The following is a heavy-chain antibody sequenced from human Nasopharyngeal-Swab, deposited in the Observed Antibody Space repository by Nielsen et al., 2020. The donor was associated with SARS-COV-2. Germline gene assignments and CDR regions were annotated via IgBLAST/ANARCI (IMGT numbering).Heavy chain of an antibody. CDR2: IKQDGSEK. D-gene: IGHD6-13*01. V-gene: IGHV3-7*03. CDR3: ARDQEAAAQNDRVAFDI. Sequence: GGSLRLSCAASGFTFSSYWVSWVRQAPGKGLEWVANIKQDGSEKYYVDSVKGRFTISRDNAKNSLYLQMNSLRAEDTAVYYCARDQEAAAQNDRVAFDIWGQGTMVTVSS. J-gene: IGHJ3*02. CDR1: GFTFSSYW.